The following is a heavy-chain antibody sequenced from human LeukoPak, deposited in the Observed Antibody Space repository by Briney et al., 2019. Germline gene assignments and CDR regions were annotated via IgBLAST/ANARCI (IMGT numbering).Heavy chain of an antibody. CDR1: GGSISSGGYY. J-gene: IGHJ5*02. V-gene: IGHV4-31*03. CDR3: ASEYCSGGSCYSGWFDP. Sequence: PSETLSLTCTVSGGSISSGGYYWSWIRQHPGKGLEWIGYIYYSGSTYYNPSLKSRVTISVDTSKNQFSLKLSSVTAADTAVYYCASEYCSGGSCYSGWFDPWGQGTLVTVSS. D-gene: IGHD2-15*01. CDR2: IYYSGST.